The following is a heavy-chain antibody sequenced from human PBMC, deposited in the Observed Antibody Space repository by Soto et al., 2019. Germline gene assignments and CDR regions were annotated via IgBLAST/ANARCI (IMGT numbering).Heavy chain of an antibody. CDR1: GFTFSSYG. CDR3: ADEVGLDY. J-gene: IGHJ4*02. CDR2: ISYDGSKK. V-gene: IGHV3-30*18. Sequence: QVQLVESGGGVVQPGRSLRLSCAASGFTFSSYGMHWVRQAPGKGLEWVAVISYDGSKKYYADSVRGRFTISRDNSKNTLYLQMNSLRPADTAVYCCADEVGLDYWGQGTLVTVSS.